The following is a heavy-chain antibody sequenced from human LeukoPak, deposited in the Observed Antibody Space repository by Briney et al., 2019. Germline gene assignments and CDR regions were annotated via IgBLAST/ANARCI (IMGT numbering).Heavy chain of an antibody. CDR3: ARRVYGGPGRNYYYYMDV. V-gene: IGHV4-39*01. Sequence: SETLSLTCTVSGGSISSSSYYWGWIRQPPGKGLEWIGSIYYSRSTYYNPSLKSRVTISVDTSKNQFSLKLSSVTAADTAVYYCARRVYGGPGRNYYYYMDVWGKGTTVTVSS. D-gene: IGHD4-23*01. CDR2: IYYSRST. J-gene: IGHJ6*03. CDR1: GGSISSSSYY.